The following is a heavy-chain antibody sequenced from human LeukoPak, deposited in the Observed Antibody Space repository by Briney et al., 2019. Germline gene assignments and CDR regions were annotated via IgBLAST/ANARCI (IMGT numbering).Heavy chain of an antibody. V-gene: IGHV1-24*01. CDR3: ATESSSFWSGYYRYYFDY. J-gene: IGHJ4*02. D-gene: IGHD3-3*01. Sequence: ASVKVSCKVSGYTLTELSMHWVRQAPGKGLEWMGGFDPEDGETIYAQKFQGRVTMTEDTSTDTAYMEPSSLRSEDTAVYYCATESSSFWSGYYRYYFDYWGQGTLVTVSS. CDR2: FDPEDGET. CDR1: GYTLTELS.